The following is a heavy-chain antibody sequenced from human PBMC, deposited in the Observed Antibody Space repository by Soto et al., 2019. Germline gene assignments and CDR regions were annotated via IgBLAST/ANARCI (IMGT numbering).Heavy chain of an antibody. CDR3: AQSYFDRSGYSYFDY. V-gene: IGHV2-5*02. D-gene: IGHD3-22*01. CDR1: GFSLSTSGVG. CDR2: IYWDDDK. Sequence: QITLKESGPTLVKPTQTLTLTCTFSGFSLSTSGVGVGWIRQPPGKALEWLALIYWDDDKRYSPSLKSRLTITQDTSKNQVVPTMNNMDPVDTATYYCAQSYFDRSGYSYFDYWGQGTLVTVSS. J-gene: IGHJ4*02.